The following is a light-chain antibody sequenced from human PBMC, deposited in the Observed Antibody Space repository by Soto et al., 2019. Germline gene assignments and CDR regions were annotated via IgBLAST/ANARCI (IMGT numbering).Light chain of an antibody. CDR2: SNN. V-gene: IGLV1-44*01. Sequence: QSVLTQPPSASGTPGQRVTISCSGSSSNIGTNTVNWYQQLPGTAPKLLIYSNNQRPSGVPDRFSGSKSGTSASLAVSGLQSEDVADYYCAAWDDSLNGLYVFGTGTKLTVL. CDR1: SSNIGTNT. CDR3: AAWDDSLNGLYV. J-gene: IGLJ1*01.